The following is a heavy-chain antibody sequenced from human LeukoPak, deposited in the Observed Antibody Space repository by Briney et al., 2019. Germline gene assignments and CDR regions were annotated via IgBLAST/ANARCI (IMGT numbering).Heavy chain of an antibody. CDR1: GYTFSNSG. CDR3: ARGRGLIGTSRFDP. D-gene: IGHD3-10*01. Sequence: ASVTVSCKTSGYTFSNSGLHWVRQPPGQSLEWMGWINAGNGNTKYSQKFQDRLTITRDTSASTVYMELNSLKSEDTAMYYCARGRGLIGTSRFDPWGQGTLVIVSS. V-gene: IGHV1-3*01. J-gene: IGHJ5*02. CDR2: INAGNGNT.